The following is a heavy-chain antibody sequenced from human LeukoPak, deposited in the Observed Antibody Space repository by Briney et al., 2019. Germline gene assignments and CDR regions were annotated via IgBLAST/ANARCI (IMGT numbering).Heavy chain of an antibody. D-gene: IGHD3-10*01. Sequence: PVKVSCKAFGGTFCSYAISWVRQAPGHGLEWLGGIIPIFGTANYAQKFQGRVTITADKSTSTAYMELSSLRSEDTAVYYCARWGGLLYCYGMDVWGKGTTVTVSS. CDR2: IIPIFGTA. V-gene: IGHV1-69*06. CDR3: ARWGGLLYCYGMDV. CDR1: GGTFCSYA. J-gene: IGHJ6*04.